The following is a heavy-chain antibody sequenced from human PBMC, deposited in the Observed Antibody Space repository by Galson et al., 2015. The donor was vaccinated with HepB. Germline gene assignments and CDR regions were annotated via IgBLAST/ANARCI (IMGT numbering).Heavy chain of an antibody. CDR3: ARGAEDYGDYAGALDY. CDR1: GGTFSSYA. V-gene: IGHV1-69*13. D-gene: IGHD4-17*01. CDR2: IIPISGTA. Sequence: SVKVSCKASGGTFSSYAISWVRQAPGQGLEWMGGIIPISGTANYAQKFQGRVTITADESTSTAYMELSSLRSEDTAVYYCARGAEDYGDYAGALDYWGQGTLVTVSS. J-gene: IGHJ4*02.